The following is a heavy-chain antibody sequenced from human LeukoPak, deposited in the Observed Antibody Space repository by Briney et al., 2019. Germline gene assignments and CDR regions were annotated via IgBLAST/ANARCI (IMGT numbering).Heavy chain of an antibody. CDR2: IYYSGST. D-gene: IGHD3-10*01. J-gene: IGHJ5*02. Sequence: SETLSLTCTVSGGSISSSSYYWGWIRQPPGKGLEWIGSIYYSGSTYYNPSLKSRVTISVDTSKNQFSLKLSSVTAADTAVYYCAREERYYYGSGNFDPWGQGTLVTVSS. CDR1: GGSISSSSYY. V-gene: IGHV4-39*07. CDR3: AREERYYYGSGNFDP.